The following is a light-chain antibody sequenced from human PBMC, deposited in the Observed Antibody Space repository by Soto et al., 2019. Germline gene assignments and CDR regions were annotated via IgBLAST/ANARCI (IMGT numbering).Light chain of an antibody. CDR2: WAS. Sequence: DIVMTQSPDSLAVSLGERATVNCKSSQSVLYSSNNKNNLAWYQQKPGQPPKLLIYWASIRESGVSDRFSGSGSGTDFTLNISSLQAEDVAVYYCQQYYSTPYTVGQGTKLEIK. J-gene: IGKJ2*01. CDR1: QSVLYSSNNKNN. CDR3: QQYYSTPYT. V-gene: IGKV4-1*01.